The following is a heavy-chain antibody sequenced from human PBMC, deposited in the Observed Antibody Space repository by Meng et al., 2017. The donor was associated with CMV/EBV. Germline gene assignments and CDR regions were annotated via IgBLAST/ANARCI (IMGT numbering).Heavy chain of an antibody. V-gene: IGHV3-7*01. CDR2: IKQDGSEK. CDR1: GFTFSSYW. D-gene: IGHD1-1*01. Sequence: GGSLRLSCAASGFTFSSYWMSWVRQAPGKGLGWVANIKQDGSEKYYVNSVKGRFTISRDNANNSLYLQMNSLRAEDTAVFYCARENCGDAFDIWGQGTMVTVSS. J-gene: IGHJ3*02. CDR3: ARENCGDAFDI.